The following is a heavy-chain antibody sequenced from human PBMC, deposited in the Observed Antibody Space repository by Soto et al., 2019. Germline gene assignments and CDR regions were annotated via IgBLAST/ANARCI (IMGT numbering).Heavy chain of an antibody. V-gene: IGHV5-51*01. CDR3: ARKDKSGYFNWFDP. J-gene: IGHJ5*02. CDR1: GYKCPSSL. Sequence: CRTSGYKCPSSLIARVRQMPGKGLEWMGIIFPSDSDTRYSPSFQGQVTISADRSTSTVFLQWASLKASDTAVYFCARKDKSGYFNWFDPWGQGTLVTSPQ. D-gene: IGHD3-22*01. CDR2: IFPSDSDT.